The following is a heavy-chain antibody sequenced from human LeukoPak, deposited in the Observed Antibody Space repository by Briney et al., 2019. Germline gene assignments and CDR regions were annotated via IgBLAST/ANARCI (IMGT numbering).Heavy chain of an antibody. Sequence: PGGSLRLSCAASGFTFSSCSMNWVRQAPGKGLEWVSYISSSSSTIYYADSVKGRFTISRDNAKNSLYLQMNSLRAEDTAAYYCARPRPRDYYDSSGYYYVSAFDIWGQGTMVTVSS. V-gene: IGHV3-48*01. CDR1: GFTFSSCS. CDR2: ISSSSSTI. D-gene: IGHD3-22*01. J-gene: IGHJ3*02. CDR3: ARPRPRDYYDSSGYYYVSAFDI.